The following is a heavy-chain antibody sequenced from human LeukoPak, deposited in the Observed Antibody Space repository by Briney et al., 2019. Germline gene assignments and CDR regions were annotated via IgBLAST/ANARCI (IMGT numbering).Heavy chain of an antibody. V-gene: IGHV4-34*01. CDR1: GGSFSGYY. D-gene: IGHD2-2*01. Sequence: SETLSLTCAVYGGSFSGYYWSWIRQPPGKGLEWIGEINHSGSTNYNPSLKSRVTISVDTSKNQFSLKLSSVTAADTAVYYCARAIGYCSSTSCQEDYWGQGTLVTVSS. J-gene: IGHJ4*02. CDR3: ARAIGYCSSTSCQEDY. CDR2: INHSGST.